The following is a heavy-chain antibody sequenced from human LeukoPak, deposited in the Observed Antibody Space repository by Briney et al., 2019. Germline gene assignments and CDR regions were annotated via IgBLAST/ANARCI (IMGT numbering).Heavy chain of an antibody. V-gene: IGHV4-59*01. CDR3: ASLGGYYESSSYSQLDAFDI. D-gene: IGHD3-22*01. CDR2: VHHSGTA. CDR1: GDSMTGYY. Sequence: SETLSLTCSVSGDSMTGYYWSWIRQPPGKGLEWIGYVHHSGTANYNPSLMSRVNISIDTSEYRLSLKLSSVTAADTALYYCASLGGYYESSSYSQLDAFDIWGQGTVVTVSS. J-gene: IGHJ3*02.